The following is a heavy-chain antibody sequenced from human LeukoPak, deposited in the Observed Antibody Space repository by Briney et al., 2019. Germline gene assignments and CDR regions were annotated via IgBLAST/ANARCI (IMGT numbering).Heavy chain of an antibody. CDR1: GGSISSGSYY. V-gene: IGHV4-61*02. Sequence: PSQTLSLTCTVSGGSISSGSYYWSWIRQPAGKGLEWIGRIYTSGSTNYNPSLKSRVTISIDTTKNQFSLRLTSVTAADTAVYYCARQTGSGLFILPGGQGTLVTVSS. CDR3: ARQTGSGLFILP. J-gene: IGHJ4*02. D-gene: IGHD3/OR15-3a*01. CDR2: IYTSGST.